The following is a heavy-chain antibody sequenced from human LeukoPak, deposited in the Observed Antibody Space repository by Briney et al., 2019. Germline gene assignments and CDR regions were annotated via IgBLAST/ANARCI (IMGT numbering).Heavy chain of an antibody. Sequence: SQTLSLTCAVSGGSISSDYYYWSWIRQPPGKGQEWIGYIHHSGNTYYNPSLKSRLIISVDTSKNQFSLKPTSVTAADTAFHHCVSCPYRGYFDHWGQGILVTVSS. J-gene: IGHJ4*02. D-gene: IGHD1-26*01. CDR2: IHHSGNT. CDR1: GGSISSDYYY. V-gene: IGHV4-30-4*01. CDR3: VSCPYRGYFDH.